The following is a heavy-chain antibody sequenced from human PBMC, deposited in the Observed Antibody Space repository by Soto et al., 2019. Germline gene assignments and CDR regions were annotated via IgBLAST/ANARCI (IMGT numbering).Heavy chain of an antibody. CDR2: IYHSGST. D-gene: IGHD6-13*01. CDR1: GYSISSGYY. Sequence: PSETLSLTCAVSGYSISSGYYWGWIRQPPGKGLEWIGSIYHSGSTYYNPSLKSRVTISVDTSKNQFPLKLSSVTAADTAVYYCARADIRIAAGWFDPWGQGTLVTVSS. V-gene: IGHV4-38-2*01. J-gene: IGHJ5*02. CDR3: ARADIRIAAGWFDP.